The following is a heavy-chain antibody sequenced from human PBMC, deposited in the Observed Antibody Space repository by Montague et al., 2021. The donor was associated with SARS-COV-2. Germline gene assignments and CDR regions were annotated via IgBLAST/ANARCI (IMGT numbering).Heavy chain of an antibody. CDR2: INHSGDS. CDR1: NGSFTGYF. J-gene: IGHJ4*02. D-gene: IGHD3-10*01. CDR3: ARSVVSESLYGSGSFLDS. V-gene: IGHV4-34*01. Sequence: SETLSLTCAVYNGSFTGYFWSWVRQPPGKGLEWIGEINHSGDSNYSPSLKSRVSISLDMSTNQFSLELTSVTAADTAVYFCARSVVSESLYGSGSFLDSWGQGTLVTVSS.